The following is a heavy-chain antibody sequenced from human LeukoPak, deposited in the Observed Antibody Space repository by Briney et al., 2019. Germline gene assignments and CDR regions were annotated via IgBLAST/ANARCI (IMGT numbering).Heavy chain of an antibody. CDR1: GYSFTSYW. Sequence: GEPLKISCKGSGYSFTSYWIAWVRQMPGKGLEWMGIIYPGDSDTRYSPSFQGQVTISADKSISTAYLQWRSLKASDTAMYYCARHLYSGNWYAHDYWGQGTLVTVSS. CDR3: ARHLYSGNWYAHDY. J-gene: IGHJ4*02. V-gene: IGHV5-51*01. D-gene: IGHD6-13*01. CDR2: IYPGDSDT.